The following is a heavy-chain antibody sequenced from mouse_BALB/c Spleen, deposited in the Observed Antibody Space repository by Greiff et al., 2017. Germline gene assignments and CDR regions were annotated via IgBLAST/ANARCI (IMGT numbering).Heavy chain of an antibody. CDR3: ARRRPDYYAMDY. CDR2: INPNNGGT. J-gene: IGHJ4*01. Sequence: EVQLQQSGPELVKPGASVKIPCKASGYTFTDYNMDWVKQSHGKSLEWIGDINPNNGGTIYNQKFKGKATLTVDKSSSTAYMELRSLTSEDTAVYYCARRRPDYYAMDYWGQGTSVTVSS. V-gene: IGHV1-18*01. CDR1: GYTFTDYN.